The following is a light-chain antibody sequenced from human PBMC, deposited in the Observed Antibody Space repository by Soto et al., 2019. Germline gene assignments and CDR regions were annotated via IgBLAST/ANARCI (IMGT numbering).Light chain of an antibody. CDR3: QQRNNWPLT. V-gene: IGKV3-11*01. CDR2: DAS. CDR1: QNLNTF. J-gene: IGKJ4*01. Sequence: DIVLTQSPGTLSLSPEERASLSCRASQNLNTFLAWYQQKPGQAPRLLIYDASNRATGIPARFSGSGSGTDFTLTISSLEPEDFAVYYCQQRNNWPLTFGAGTRVEI.